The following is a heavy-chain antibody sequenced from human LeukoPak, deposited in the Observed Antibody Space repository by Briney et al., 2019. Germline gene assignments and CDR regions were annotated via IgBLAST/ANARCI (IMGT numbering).Heavy chain of an antibody. J-gene: IGHJ4*02. CDR2: IYPGDSDT. D-gene: IGHD3-10*01. CDR1: GYSFTNYW. Sequence: GESLRISCKGSGYSFTNYWISWVRQMPGKGLEWMGIIYPGDSDTRYSPSFQGQVTISADKSISTAYLQWSSLKASDSAMYYCARGGYYGSGSYYLNYWGQGTLVTVSS. CDR3: ARGGYYGSGSYYLNY. V-gene: IGHV5-51*01.